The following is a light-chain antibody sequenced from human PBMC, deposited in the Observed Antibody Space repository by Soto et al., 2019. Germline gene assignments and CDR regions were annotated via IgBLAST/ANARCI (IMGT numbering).Light chain of an antibody. CDR2: AAY. J-gene: IGKJ4*01. CDR3: QPYKEWHVT. Sequence: AKLPMSPGERATLARRASQSVSSCLAWYQQKPGQAPRLLIYAAYDRVTGITDRFSGSGSGTGLACSLGSLSAEVFAVLEFQPYKEWHVTIGGGTKVDIK. CDR1: QSVSSC. V-gene: IGKV3-15*01.